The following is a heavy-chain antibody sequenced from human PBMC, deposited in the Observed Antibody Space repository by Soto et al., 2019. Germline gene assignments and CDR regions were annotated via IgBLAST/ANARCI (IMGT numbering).Heavy chain of an antibody. CDR1: RDTFTSYY. J-gene: IGHJ5*02. CDR2: VNPHGGST. Sequence: ASVKVSCKAPRDTFTSYYINWVRQAPGQGLEWMGVVNPHGGSTAYAQKFKGRVTLTRDTSARTVYMEVSSLTSEDTAMYYCARSAGGNFRIIIEGTNWFAPGGQGTLVPVSS. D-gene: IGHD1-26*01. V-gene: IGHV1-46*01. CDR3: ARSAGGNFRIIIEGTNWFAP.